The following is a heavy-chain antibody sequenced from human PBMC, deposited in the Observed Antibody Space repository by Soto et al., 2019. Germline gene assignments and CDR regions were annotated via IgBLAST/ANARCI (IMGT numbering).Heavy chain of an antibody. Sequence: GGSLRLSCAASGFTISNYAMSWVRQAPGKGLEWVSTLSDSTYYADSVKGRFTISRDNSENTLYLQMNSLRAEDTAVYYCARDGGITISSYYYYGMDVWGQGTTVTVSS. V-gene: IGHV3-23*01. J-gene: IGHJ6*02. CDR2: LSDST. CDR1: GFTISNYA. D-gene: IGHD3-3*01. CDR3: ARDGGITISSYYYYGMDV.